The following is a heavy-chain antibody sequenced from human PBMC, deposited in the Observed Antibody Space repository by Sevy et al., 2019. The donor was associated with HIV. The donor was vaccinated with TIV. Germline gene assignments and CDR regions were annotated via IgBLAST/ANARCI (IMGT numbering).Heavy chain of an antibody. CDR2: ISSSSTYI. CDR1: GFTFSSYS. V-gene: IGHV3-21*01. J-gene: IGHJ6*03. CDR3: AGDQWLATYYYYYYMDV. D-gene: IGHD6-19*01. Sequence: AGSLRLSCAASGFTFSSYSMNWVRQAPGKGLEWVSSISSSSTYIYYADSVKGRFTISRENAKNSLYLQMNSLRAEDTAVDYCAGDQWLATYYYYYYMDVWGKGTTVTVSS.